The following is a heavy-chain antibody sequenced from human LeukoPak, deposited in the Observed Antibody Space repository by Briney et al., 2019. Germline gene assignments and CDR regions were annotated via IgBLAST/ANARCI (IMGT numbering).Heavy chain of an antibody. Sequence: GSSVKVSCKASGGTFSSYAISWVRQAPGQGLEWMGGIIPIFGTANYAQKFQGRVTITTDESTSTAYMELSSLRSEDTAVYYCAREHAKQWLALYYFDYWGQGTLVTVSS. D-gene: IGHD6-19*01. CDR2: IIPIFGTA. J-gene: IGHJ4*02. CDR1: GGTFSSYA. V-gene: IGHV1-69*05. CDR3: AREHAKQWLALYYFDY.